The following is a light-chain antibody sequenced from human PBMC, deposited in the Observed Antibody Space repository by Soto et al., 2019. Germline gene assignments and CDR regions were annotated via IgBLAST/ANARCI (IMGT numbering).Light chain of an antibody. Sequence: DIQMTQSPSPLSASVGDSVTITCRASQNINDYLAWYQQKPGKSPKVLIYDASTLESGVPSRFSGSGSGTEFTLTISRLEPEDFAVYYCEQYGSSPRTFGQGTKVDIK. CDR3: EQYGSSPRT. V-gene: IGKV1-5*01. CDR2: DAS. J-gene: IGKJ1*01. CDR1: QNINDY.